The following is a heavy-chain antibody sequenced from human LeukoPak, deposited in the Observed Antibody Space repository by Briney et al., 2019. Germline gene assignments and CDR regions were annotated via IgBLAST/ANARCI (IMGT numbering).Heavy chain of an antibody. V-gene: IGHV5-51*01. J-gene: IGHJ4*02. CDR3: ARRRGRYCSSTSCRYFDY. CDR2: IYPGDSDT. Sequence: RGESLKISCQGSGYSFTSYWIGWVRQMPGKGLEWMGIIYPGDSDTRYSPSFQGQVTISADKSISTAYLQWSSLKASGTAMYYCARRRGRYCSSTSCRYFDYWGQGTLVTVSS. D-gene: IGHD2-2*01. CDR1: GYSFTSYW.